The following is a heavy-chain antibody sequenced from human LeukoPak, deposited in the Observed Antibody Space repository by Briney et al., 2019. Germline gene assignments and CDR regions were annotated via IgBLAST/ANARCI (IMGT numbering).Heavy chain of an antibody. J-gene: IGHJ6*02. V-gene: IGHV3-30*03. Sequence: EGSLRLSCAGSGFTFSTYVIHWVRQAPGKGLEWAALISYDGNSKYYADSVKGRFTISRDNSKNTVYLQMDSLRAEDTAVYYCARVTTSTKYYSGMDIWGHGNTVSVSS. CDR3: ARVTTSTKYYSGMDI. CDR1: GFTFSTYV. CDR2: ISYDGNSK. D-gene: IGHD1-14*01.